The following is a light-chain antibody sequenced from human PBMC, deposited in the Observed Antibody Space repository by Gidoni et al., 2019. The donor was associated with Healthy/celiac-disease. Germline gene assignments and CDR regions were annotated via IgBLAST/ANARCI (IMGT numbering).Light chain of an antibody. CDR2: RNN. CDR1: RSNIGNNY. CDR3: AAWDDSLSGPV. V-gene: IGLV1-47*01. Sequence: QSVLTQPPSASGTPGRRVTISCSGSRSNIGNNYVYWYQHLPGTAPKLLIYRNNPRPSGVPDRFSGSKSGTSASLAISGLRSEDEADYYCAAWDDSLSGPVFGGGTKLTVL. J-gene: IGLJ3*02.